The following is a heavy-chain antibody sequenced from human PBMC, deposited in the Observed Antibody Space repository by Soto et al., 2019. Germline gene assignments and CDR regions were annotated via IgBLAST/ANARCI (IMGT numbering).Heavy chain of an antibody. V-gene: IGHV3-74*01. CDR1: GFTFSVYW. D-gene: IGHD4-4*01. CDR3: ARPGYSNYGPGVDV. Sequence: EVQLVESGGGLVQPGGSLRLSCAASGFTFSVYWMHWVRQAPGKGLVWVSRIDSDGSTTSYAHSVKGRVTISRDNAKSTWYLQINSLRAEDTAVYYCARPGYSNYGPGVDVWGQGTTVTVSS. CDR2: IDSDGSTT. J-gene: IGHJ6*02.